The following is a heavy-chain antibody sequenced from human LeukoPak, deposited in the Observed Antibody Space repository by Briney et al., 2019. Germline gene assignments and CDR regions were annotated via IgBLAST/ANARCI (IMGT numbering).Heavy chain of an antibody. CDR2: ISSSGSTI. CDR1: GFRFRRYR. V-gene: IGHV3-48*04. D-gene: IGHD3-10*02. Sequence: GGSLRLPCAASGFRFRRYRKQWDRNAPGKGLEWVSSISSSGSTIYYADSVKGRFTISRDNAKNSLYLQMNSLRAEDTAVYYCAELGITMIGGVWGKGTTVTIAS. CDR3: AELGITMIGGV. J-gene: IGHJ6*04.